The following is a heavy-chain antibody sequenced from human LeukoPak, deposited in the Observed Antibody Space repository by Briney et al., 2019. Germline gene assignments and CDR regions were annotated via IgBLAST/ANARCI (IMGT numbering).Heavy chain of an antibody. V-gene: IGHV1-18*01. CDR2: ISAYNGNT. Sequence: ASVKVSCKASGYTFTSYGTSWVRQAPGQGLEWMGWISAYNGNTNYAQKLQGRVTMTTDTSTSTAYMELRSLRSDDTAVYYCARDRGDGRRRSYGSDNIDYWGQGTLVTVSS. D-gene: IGHD5-18*01. CDR3: ARDRGDGRRRSYGSDNIDY. CDR1: GYTFTSYG. J-gene: IGHJ4*02.